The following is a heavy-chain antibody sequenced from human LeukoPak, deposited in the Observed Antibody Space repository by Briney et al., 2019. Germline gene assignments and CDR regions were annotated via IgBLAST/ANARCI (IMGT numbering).Heavy chain of an antibody. D-gene: IGHD3-22*01. J-gene: IGHJ4*02. CDR1: GFTFSSYW. CDR3: ARDISRVYDSSGWNFDY. Sequence: GGSLRLSCAASGFTFSSYWMHWVRQAPGKGLVWVSRINSDGSSTSYADSVKGRFTISRDNAKNSLYLQMNSLRAEDTAVYYCARDISRVYDSSGWNFDYWGQGTLVTVSS. V-gene: IGHV3-74*01. CDR2: INSDGSST.